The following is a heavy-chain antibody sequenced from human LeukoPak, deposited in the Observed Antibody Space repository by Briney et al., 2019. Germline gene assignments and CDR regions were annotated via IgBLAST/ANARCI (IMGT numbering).Heavy chain of an antibody. V-gene: IGHV1-2*02. D-gene: IGHD2-2*01. CDR2: ISPNSGGT. CDR3: ARRAGKIVVVPAAILFDP. Sequence: VASVKVSCEASGYTFTGYYMHWVRQAPGQGLEWMGWISPNSGGTNYAQKFQGRVTMTRDTSISTAYMELSRLRSDDTAAYYCARRAGKIVVVPAAILFDPWGQGTLVTVSS. J-gene: IGHJ5*02. CDR1: GYTFTGYY.